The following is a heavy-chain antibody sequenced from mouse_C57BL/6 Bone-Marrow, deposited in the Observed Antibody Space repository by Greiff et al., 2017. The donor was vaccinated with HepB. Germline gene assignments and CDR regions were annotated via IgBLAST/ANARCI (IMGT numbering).Heavy chain of an antibody. CDR1: GYTFTDYY. CDR2: IYPGSGNT. Sequence: VQLQQSGAELVRPGASVKLSCKASGYTFTDYYINWVKQRPGQGLEWIARIYPGSGNTYYNEKFKGKATLTAEKSSSTAYMQLSSLTSEDSAVYFCARLYPSFDYWGQGTTLTVSS. D-gene: IGHD2-1*01. V-gene: IGHV1-76*01. CDR3: ARLYPSFDY. J-gene: IGHJ2*01.